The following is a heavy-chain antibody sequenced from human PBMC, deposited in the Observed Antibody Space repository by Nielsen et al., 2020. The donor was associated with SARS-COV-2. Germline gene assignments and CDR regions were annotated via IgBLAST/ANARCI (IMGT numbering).Heavy chain of an antibody. CDR2: ISGLDGST. Sequence: GESLKISCSASGITFSNYAMTWVRPAPGMGLEWVSAISGLDGSTYYGDSVEGRFTISRDNSKNTLYLQMNSLRVEDTAIYYCARDREPGYNAVDYWGKGTLVTVSS. D-gene: IGHD1-14*01. V-gene: IGHV3-23*01. J-gene: IGHJ4*02. CDR3: ARDREPGYNAVDY. CDR1: GITFSNYA.